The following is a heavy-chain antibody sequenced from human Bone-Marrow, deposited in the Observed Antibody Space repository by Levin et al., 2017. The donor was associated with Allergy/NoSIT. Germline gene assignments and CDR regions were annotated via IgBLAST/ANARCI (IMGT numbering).Heavy chain of an antibody. CDR1: GYSFTNYG. J-gene: IGHJ6*02. CDR3: ARAGGSGPIGHYYGLDV. CDR2: INPKLGTT. D-gene: IGHD3-10*01. Sequence: ASVKVSCKASGYSFTNYGINWVRQVPGQGPEWLGWINPKLGTTGYAQNLQVRVSMTSNISINTAYLELSSLRFDDTALYYCARAGGSGPIGHYYGLDVWGQGTTVAVSS. V-gene: IGHV1-8*01.